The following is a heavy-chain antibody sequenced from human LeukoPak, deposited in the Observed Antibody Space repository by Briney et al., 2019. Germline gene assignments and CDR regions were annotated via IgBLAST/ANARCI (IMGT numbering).Heavy chain of an antibody. J-gene: IGHJ4*02. CDR1: GFTFSNYN. CDR3: ARDRSDGYNKNDF. D-gene: IGHD5-24*01. V-gene: IGHV3-48*01. Sequence: GGSLRLSCAASGFTFSNYNMNWVRQAPGKGLEWISYIGIRSSTIYYADSVKGRFTISRDNAKNSLYLQMNSLRAEDTAVYFCARDRSDGYNKNDFWGQGTLVTVSS. CDR2: IGIRSSTI.